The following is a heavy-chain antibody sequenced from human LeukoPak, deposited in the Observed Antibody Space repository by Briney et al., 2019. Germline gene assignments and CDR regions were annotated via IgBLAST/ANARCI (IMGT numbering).Heavy chain of an antibody. J-gene: IGHJ3*02. CDR1: GFSFNNHG. D-gene: IGHD2-2*01. Sequence: GGSLRLSCAASGFSFNNHGMHWVRQAPGRGLEWVAFIRYDGSKKYYADSVKGRFTISRDNSKNTLYLQVNSLRVEGTAVYYCAKDLCSSSSCYLDIWGQGAMVTVSS. V-gene: IGHV3-30*02. CDR3: AKDLCSSSSCYLDI. CDR2: IRYDGSKK.